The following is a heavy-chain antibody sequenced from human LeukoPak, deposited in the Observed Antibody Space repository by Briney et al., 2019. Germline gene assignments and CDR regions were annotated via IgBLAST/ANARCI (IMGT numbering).Heavy chain of an antibody. CDR1: GFTFSSYV. J-gene: IGHJ4*02. V-gene: IGHV3-30*04. Sequence: PGRSLRLSCAASGFTFSSYVMHWVRQAPGKGLEWVAIISYDGSNEYYADSVKGRFTISRDNSKNTLYLQMNSLRAADTAVYYCAKDSSGEPADYWGQGTLVTVSS. D-gene: IGHD3-22*01. CDR3: AKDSSGEPADY. CDR2: ISYDGSNE.